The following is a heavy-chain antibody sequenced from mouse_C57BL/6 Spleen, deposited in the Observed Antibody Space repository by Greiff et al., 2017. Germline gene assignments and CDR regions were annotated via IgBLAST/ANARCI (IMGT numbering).Heavy chain of an antibody. Sequence: QVQLQQSGAELVMPGASVKLSCKASGYTFTSYWMHWVKQRPGQGLEWIGEIDPSDSYTNYNQKFKGKSPLTVDKSSSTAYMQLSSLTSEDSAVYYCARGPYDFDYWGQGTTLTVSS. V-gene: IGHV1-69*01. CDR2: IDPSDSYT. J-gene: IGHJ2*01. CDR1: GYTFTSYW. CDR3: ARGPYDFDY. D-gene: IGHD6-5*01.